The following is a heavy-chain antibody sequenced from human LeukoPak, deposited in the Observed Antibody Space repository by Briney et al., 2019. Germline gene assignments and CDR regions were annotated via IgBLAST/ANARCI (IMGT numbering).Heavy chain of an antibody. CDR2: IYHSGST. Sequence: PSQTLSLTCAVSGGSISSGGYSWSWIRQPPGKGLEWIGYIYHSGSTYYNPSLKSRVTISVDTSKNQFSLKLSSVTAADTAVYYCARLPYFDWLLPAWGQGTLVTVSS. J-gene: IGHJ5*02. D-gene: IGHD3-9*01. V-gene: IGHV4-30-2*03. CDR1: GGSISSGGYS. CDR3: ARLPYFDWLLPA.